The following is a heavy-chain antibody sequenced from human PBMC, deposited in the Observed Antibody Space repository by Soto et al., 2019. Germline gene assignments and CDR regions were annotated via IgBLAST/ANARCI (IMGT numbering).Heavy chain of an antibody. CDR1: GGSINSGVYS. J-gene: IGHJ4*02. D-gene: IGHD6-13*01. V-gene: IGHV4-30-2*01. Sequence: SETLSLTCTVSGGSINSGVYSWTWIRQPPGKGLEWIGFIYHTGTTYYNPSLKSRVTISVDRSKNQFSLKLNSVTAEDTAVYYCAKRSSSWCFDYWGQGTLVTVSS. CDR2: IYHTGTT. CDR3: AKRSSSWCFDY.